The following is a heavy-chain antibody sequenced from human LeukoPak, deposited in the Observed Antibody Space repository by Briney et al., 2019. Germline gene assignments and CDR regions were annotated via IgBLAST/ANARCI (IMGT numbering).Heavy chain of an antibody. Sequence: GGSLRLSCAASGFTFSSYSMNWVRQAPGKGLEWVSSISSSSYIYYADSVKGRFTISRDNAKNSLYLQMNSLRAEDTAVYYCARDPAEYCSGGSCYPDYWGQGTLVTVSS. CDR2: ISSSSYI. CDR3: ARDPAEYCSGGSCYPDY. J-gene: IGHJ4*02. V-gene: IGHV3-21*01. D-gene: IGHD2-15*01. CDR1: GFTFSSYS.